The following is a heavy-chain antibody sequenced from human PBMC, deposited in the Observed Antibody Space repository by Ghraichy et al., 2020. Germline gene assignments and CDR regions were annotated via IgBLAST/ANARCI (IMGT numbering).Heavy chain of an antibody. CDR2: ISGSGGST. J-gene: IGHJ4*02. V-gene: IGHV3-23*01. Sequence: GESLNISCAASGFTFSSYAMSWVRQAPGKGLEWVSAISGSGGSTYYADSVKGRFTISRDNSKNTLYLQMNSLRAEDTAVYYCAKDSGWGRGPPFEDYWGQGTLVTVSS. D-gene: IGHD7-27*01. CDR3: AKDSGWGRGPPFEDY. CDR1: GFTFSSYA.